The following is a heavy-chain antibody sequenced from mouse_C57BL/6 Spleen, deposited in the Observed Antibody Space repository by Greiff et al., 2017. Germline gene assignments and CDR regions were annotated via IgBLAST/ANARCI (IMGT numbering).Heavy chain of an antibody. Sequence: EVKLVESGGDLVKPGGSLKLSCAASGFTFSSYGMSWVRQTPDKRLEWVATISSGGSYTYYPDSVKGRFTISRDNAKNTLYLQMSSLKSEDTAMYYCAAYYGSSYGFAYWGQGTLVTVSA. V-gene: IGHV5-6*02. J-gene: IGHJ3*01. CDR3: AAYYGSSYGFAY. CDR1: GFTFSSYG. CDR2: ISSGGSYT. D-gene: IGHD1-1*01.